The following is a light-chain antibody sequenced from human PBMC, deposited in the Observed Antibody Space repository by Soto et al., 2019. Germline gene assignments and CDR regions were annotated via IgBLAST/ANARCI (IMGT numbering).Light chain of an antibody. CDR1: SSDVGGYNY. CDR2: DVT. J-gene: IGLJ1*01. CDR3: CSYAGSYTYV. Sequence: SVLTQPRSVSGSPGQSVTISCTGTSSDVGGYNYVSWYQHHPGKAPKLMIYDVTKRPSGVRDRFSASKSGNTASLTIPGLQAEDEADYYCCSYAGSYTYVFGTGTKVT. V-gene: IGLV2-11*01.